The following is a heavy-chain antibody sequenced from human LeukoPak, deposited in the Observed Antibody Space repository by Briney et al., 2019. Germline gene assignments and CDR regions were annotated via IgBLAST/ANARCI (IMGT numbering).Heavy chain of an antibody. V-gene: IGHV4-38-2*01. CDR2: ISPSGNT. D-gene: IGHD4-11*01. Sequence: PSETLSLTCAVSGYSISSASYWGWIRQPPGKGLEWIGSISPSGNTYYNPSLKSRNSISLDTSKNQLSLKLTSMTAADTALYYCARRAYSDLYFDYWGQGTLVTVSS. CDR3: ARRAYSDLYFDY. J-gene: IGHJ4*02. CDR1: GYSISSASY.